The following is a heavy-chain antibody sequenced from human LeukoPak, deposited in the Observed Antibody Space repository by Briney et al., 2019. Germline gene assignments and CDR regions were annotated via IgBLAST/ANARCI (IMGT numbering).Heavy chain of an antibody. J-gene: IGHJ4*02. V-gene: IGHV4-59*01. CDR1: GDSFSNYF. D-gene: IGHD2/OR15-2a*01. Sequence: SETLSLTCTVSGDSFSNYFWSWIRQPPGKGLEWIGYIFYSGSTNYNPSLKSRATISLDTSKNQFSLRLSSVTAADTTVYYCARFLAQNEYYFDYWGQGTLVTVSS. CDR2: IFYSGST. CDR3: ARFLAQNEYYFDY.